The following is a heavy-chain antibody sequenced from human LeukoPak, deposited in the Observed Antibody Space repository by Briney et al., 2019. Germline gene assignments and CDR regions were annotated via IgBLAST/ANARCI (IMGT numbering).Heavy chain of an antibody. CDR1: GYTFSSYA. J-gene: IGHJ4*02. CDR3: ARGHPRMDY. Sequence: ASVKVSCKGSGYTFSSYAMHWVRQAPGQGLEWMGWISAYNGNTNYAQKLQGRVTMTTDTSTSTAYMELRSLRSDDTAVYYCARGHPRMDYWGQGTLVTVSS. D-gene: IGHD1-14*01. CDR2: ISAYNGNT. V-gene: IGHV1-18*01.